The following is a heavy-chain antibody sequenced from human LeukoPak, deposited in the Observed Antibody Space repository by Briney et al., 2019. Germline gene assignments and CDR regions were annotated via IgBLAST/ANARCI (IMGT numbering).Heavy chain of an antibody. CDR3: TKLLKGYYDSSGYLDAFDF. D-gene: IGHD3-22*01. Sequence: PGGTLSLSCAASGFTFSSYAMTWVCHAPGKGLERVSSVSGSGSIAYYADFARGRFSISRDNSKNTLYLQMDSLGAEDTALYYCTKLLKGYYDSSGYLDAFDFWGQGTMVTVS. V-gene: IGHV3-23*01. J-gene: IGHJ3*01. CDR1: GFTFSSYA. CDR2: VSGSGSIA.